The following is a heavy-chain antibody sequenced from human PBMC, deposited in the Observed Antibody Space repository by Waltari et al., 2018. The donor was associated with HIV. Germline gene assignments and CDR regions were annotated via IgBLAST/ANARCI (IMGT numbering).Heavy chain of an antibody. CDR2: IRSKADGGTT. Sequence: EVQLVESGGDLVKPGGCLRLSCAASGFTFSNAWMSWVRQAAGQGPEGVGRIRSKADGGTTDYAAPVKGRFTISRDDSKNTLYLQMNSLRFEDTAVYYCTTDEFYYGNSGYFDYWGQGTLVTVSS. CDR3: TTDEFYYGNSGYFDY. V-gene: IGHV3-15*05. D-gene: IGHD3-22*01. CDR1: GFTFSNAW. J-gene: IGHJ4*02.